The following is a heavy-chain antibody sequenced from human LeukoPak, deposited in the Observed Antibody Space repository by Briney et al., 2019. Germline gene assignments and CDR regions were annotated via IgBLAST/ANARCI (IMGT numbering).Heavy chain of an antibody. V-gene: IGHV4-59*08. J-gene: IGHJ4*02. CDR2: IYYSGST. CDR3: ASEVWFGDYYFDY. Sequence: SETLSLTCTVSGGSISSYYWSWIRQPPGKGLEWIGYIYYSGSTNYNPSLKSRVTISVNTSKNQFSLKLSSVTAADTAVYYCASEVWFGDYYFDYWGQGTLVTVSS. CDR1: GGSISSYY. D-gene: IGHD3-10*01.